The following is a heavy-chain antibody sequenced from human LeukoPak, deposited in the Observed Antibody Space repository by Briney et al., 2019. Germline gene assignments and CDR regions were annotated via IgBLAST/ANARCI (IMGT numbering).Heavy chain of an antibody. CDR2: IRYDGSNK. D-gene: IGHD2-15*01. Sequence: AGGSLRLSCAASGFPFSHFGIHWVRQAPGKGLEWVAFIRYDGSNKYYADSVKGRFTISRDNSKNTLYLQMNSLRAEDTAVYYCAKVVVVVAAPPYNWFDPWGQGTLVTVSS. CDR1: GFPFSHFG. CDR3: AKVVVVVAAPPYNWFDP. V-gene: IGHV3-30*02. J-gene: IGHJ5*02.